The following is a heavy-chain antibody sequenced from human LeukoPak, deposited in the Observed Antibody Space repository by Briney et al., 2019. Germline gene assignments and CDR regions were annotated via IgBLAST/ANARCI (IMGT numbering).Heavy chain of an antibody. CDR3: ARDEVVTAMLPFYYYYGMDV. CDR1: GFTFSSCG. Sequence: GGSLRLSCAASGFTFSSCGMHWVRQAPGKGLEWVAVIWYDGSNKYYADSVKGRFTISRDNSKNTLYLQMNSLRAEDTAVYYCARDEVVTAMLPFYYYYGMDVWGQGTTVTVSS. J-gene: IGHJ6*02. D-gene: IGHD2-21*02. V-gene: IGHV3-33*08. CDR2: IWYDGSNK.